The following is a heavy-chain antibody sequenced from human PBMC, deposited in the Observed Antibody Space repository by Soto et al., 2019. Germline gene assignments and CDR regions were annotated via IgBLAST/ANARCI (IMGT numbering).Heavy chain of an antibody. Sequence: EVQLVESGGGLVQPGGSLRLSCAASGFTFSSYWMSWVRQAPGKGLGWVANIKQEGSEKYYVDSVKGRFTISRDNAKNSLYLQMNSLRAEDTAVYYCARVYYDYIWGSYREYYFDYWGQGTLVTVSS. J-gene: IGHJ4*02. D-gene: IGHD3-16*02. V-gene: IGHV3-7*04. CDR2: IKQEGSEK. CDR3: ARVYYDYIWGSYREYYFDY. CDR1: GFTFSSYW.